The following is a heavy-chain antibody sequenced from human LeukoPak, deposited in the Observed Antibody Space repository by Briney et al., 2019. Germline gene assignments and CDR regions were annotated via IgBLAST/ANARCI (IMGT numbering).Heavy chain of an antibody. CDR3: AKEARIIYDSSGYYDN. CDR1: GFTFSSYA. CDR2: ISGSGGST. V-gene: IGHV3-23*01. Sequence: GGSLRLSCAASGFTFSSYAMSWVRQAPGKGLEWVSSISGSGGSTYYADSVKGRFTISRDNSKNTLYLQMNSLRAEDTAVYYCAKEARIIYDSSGYYDNRGQGTLVTVSS. J-gene: IGHJ4*02. D-gene: IGHD3-22*01.